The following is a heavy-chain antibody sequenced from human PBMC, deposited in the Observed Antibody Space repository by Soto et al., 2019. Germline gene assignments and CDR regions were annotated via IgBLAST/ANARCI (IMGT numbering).Heavy chain of an antibody. CDR1: GFTFSSFW. J-gene: IGHJ6*02. V-gene: IGHV3-7*03. CDR2: INQDGSEQ. Sequence: PGGSLRLSCAASGFTFSSFWMAWVRQAPGKGQEWMANINQDGSEQYYVDSMKGRFTISRDDAKNSLYLEMNSLRAEDTAVYYCATERELVVVAETPIHYSGMDAWGQGTTVTVSS. CDR3: ATERELVVVAETPIHYSGMDA. D-gene: IGHD2-15*01.